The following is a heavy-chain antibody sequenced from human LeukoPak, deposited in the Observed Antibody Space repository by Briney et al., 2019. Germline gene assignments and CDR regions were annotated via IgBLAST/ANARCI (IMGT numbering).Heavy chain of an antibody. V-gene: IGHV3-23*01. CDR1: GFAVSSYA. D-gene: IGHD3-22*01. Sequence: PGGSLRLSCAASGFAVSSYAMNWVRQAPGKGLEWVSGISGGGHSTYHADSVKGRFTISRDNCKNTLYLLMNSLRAEDTAVYYCAKAQYYHSDGYYSDGYYFDYWGQGTLVTVSS. CDR3: AKAQYYHSDGYYSDGYYFDY. J-gene: IGHJ4*02. CDR2: ISGGGHST.